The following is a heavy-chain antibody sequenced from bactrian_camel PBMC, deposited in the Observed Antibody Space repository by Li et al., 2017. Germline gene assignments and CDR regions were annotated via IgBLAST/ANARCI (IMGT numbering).Heavy chain of an antibody. CDR2: ISSGGDTT. D-gene: IGHD1*01. Sequence: VQLVESGGGLVHPGGSLRLSCVASGFTFSSYYMYWVRQAPGKGLEWVSSISSGGDTTYYAGSMKGRFTISRDNAKNTVCLQMNSLKIEDTAMYVCAADFDSAWCVGRLPPWKRTTWGQGTQVTVS. CDR1: GFTFSSYY. CDR3: AADFDSAWCVGRLPPWKRTT. J-gene: IGHJ4*01. V-gene: IGHV3S1*01.